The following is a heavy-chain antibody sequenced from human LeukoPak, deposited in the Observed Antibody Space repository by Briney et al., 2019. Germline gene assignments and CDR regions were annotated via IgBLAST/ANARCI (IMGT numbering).Heavy chain of an antibody. CDR3: ARDWLERRLESWFDP. CDR2: IIPIFGTA. D-gene: IGHD1-1*01. J-gene: IGHJ5*02. CDR1: GGTFSSYA. Sequence: GASVKVSCKASGGTFSSYAISWVRQAPGQGLEWMGGIIPIFGTANYAQKFQGRVTITTDESTSTAYMELSSLRSEDTAVYYCARDWLERRLESWFDPWGQGTLVTVSS. V-gene: IGHV1-69*05.